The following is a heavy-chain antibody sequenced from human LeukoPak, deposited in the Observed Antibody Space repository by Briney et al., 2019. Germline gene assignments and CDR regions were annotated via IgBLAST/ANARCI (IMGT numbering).Heavy chain of an antibody. V-gene: IGHV3-23*01. CDR1: GSPFNTYG. D-gene: IGHD2-15*01. CDR3: AKSGLNRFDY. Sequence: GGSLRLSCAASGSPFNTYGMTWVRQAPGKGLEWISVISSSGGSTFYADSVKGRFTISRDNSKNTLYLQMNSLRAEDTAVYYCAKSGLNRFDYWGQGTLVTVSS. CDR2: ISSSGGST. J-gene: IGHJ4*02.